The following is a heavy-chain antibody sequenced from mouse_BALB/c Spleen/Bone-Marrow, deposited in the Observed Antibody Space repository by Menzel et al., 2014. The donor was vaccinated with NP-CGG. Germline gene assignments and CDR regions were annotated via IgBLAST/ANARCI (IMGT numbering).Heavy chain of an antibody. CDR3: ARGDTATWFAY. V-gene: IGHV1-87*01. J-gene: IGHJ3*01. Sequence: QVHLQQPGAELARPGASVKLSCKASGYTFTSYWMQWVKQRPGQGLEWIGAIYPGGGDTRYTQKFKGKATLTADKSSSTAYMQLSSLASEDSAVYYCARGDTATWFAYWGQGTLVTVSA. CDR2: IYPGGGDT. CDR1: GYTFTSYW. D-gene: IGHD1-2*01.